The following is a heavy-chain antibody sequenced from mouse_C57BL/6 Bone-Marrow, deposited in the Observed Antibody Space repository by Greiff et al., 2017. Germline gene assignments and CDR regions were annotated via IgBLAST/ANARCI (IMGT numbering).Heavy chain of an antibody. CDR3: TTTAMDY. CDR2: IDPENGDT. J-gene: IGHJ4*01. CDR1: GFNIKDDY. Sequence: EVKLMESGAELVRPGASVKLSCTASGFNIKDDYMHWVKQRPEQGLEWIGWIDPENGDTEYASKFQGKATITADPSSNTAYLQLSSLTSEDTAVYYCTTTAMDYWGQGTSVTVSS. V-gene: IGHV14-4*01.